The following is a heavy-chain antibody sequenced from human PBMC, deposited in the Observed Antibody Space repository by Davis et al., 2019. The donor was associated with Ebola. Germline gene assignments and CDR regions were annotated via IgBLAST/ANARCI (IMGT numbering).Heavy chain of an antibody. CDR1: GYTFTSYA. Sequence: SVKVSCKASGYTFTSYAISWVRQAPGQGLEWMGRIIPILGIANYAQKFQGRVTITADKSTSTAYMELSSLRSEDTAVYYCAGVHDYGDYWFDPWGQGTLVTVSS. CDR2: IIPILGIA. CDR3: AGVHDYGDYWFDP. V-gene: IGHV1-69*04. J-gene: IGHJ5*02. D-gene: IGHD4-17*01.